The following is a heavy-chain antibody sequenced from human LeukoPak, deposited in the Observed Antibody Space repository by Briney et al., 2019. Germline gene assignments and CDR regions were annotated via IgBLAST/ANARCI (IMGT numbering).Heavy chain of an antibody. CDR1: GFTFSSYE. CDR2: ISSSGSTI. CDR3: ARVNQPVLHDY. J-gene: IGHJ4*02. Sequence: GGSLRLSCAASGFTFSSYEMNWVRQAPGKGLEWVSYISSSGSTIYSADSVKGRFTISRDNAKNSLYLQMNSLRAEDTAVYYCARVNQPVLHDYWGQGTLVTVSP. V-gene: IGHV3-48*03. D-gene: IGHD2-15*01.